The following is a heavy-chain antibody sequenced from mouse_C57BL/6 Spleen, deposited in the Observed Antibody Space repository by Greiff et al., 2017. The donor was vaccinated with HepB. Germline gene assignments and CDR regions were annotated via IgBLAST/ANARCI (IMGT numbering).Heavy chain of an antibody. V-gene: IGHV1-15*01. CDR1: GYTFTDYE. Sequence: VKLMESGAELVRPGASVTLSCKASGYTFTDYEMHWVKQTPVHGLEWIGAIDPETGGTAYNQKFKGKAILTADKSSSTAYMELRSLTSEDSAVYYCIMGGGYFDVWGTGTTVTVSS. CDR2: IDPETGGT. J-gene: IGHJ1*03. CDR3: IMGGGYFDV.